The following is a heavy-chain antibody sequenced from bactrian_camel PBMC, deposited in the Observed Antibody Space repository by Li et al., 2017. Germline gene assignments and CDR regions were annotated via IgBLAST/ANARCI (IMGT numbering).Heavy chain of an antibody. CDR2: LAINGGT. Sequence: HVQLVESGGGSVQAGGSLRLSCAASGSAVSNLYMAWFHQAPGKEREGVAYLAINGGTDYTYAVAGRFTISKDNAKDTLYLQMDSLEPEDSAMYYCARSRFVFRGCDLSTSGYYYGGQGTQVTVS. V-gene: IGHV3S55*01. J-gene: IGHJ4*01. CDR1: GSAVSNLY. CDR3: ARSRFVFRGCDLSTSGYYY. D-gene: IGHD5*01.